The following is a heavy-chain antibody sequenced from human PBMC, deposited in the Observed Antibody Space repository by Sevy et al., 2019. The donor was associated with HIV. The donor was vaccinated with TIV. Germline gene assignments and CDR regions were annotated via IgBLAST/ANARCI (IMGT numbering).Heavy chain of an antibody. Sequence: SETLSLTCSVSGSINSYYWSWIRQTPEKGLEWIGYIYYNGNTNHNPSLKSRVTMSIDTSKNQFSLKRSSVTAADTAVYYCARPHSQCTSSSYFLNWGQGILVTVSS. CDR1: GSINSYY. CDR2: IYYNGNT. CDR3: ARPHSQCTSSSYFLN. J-gene: IGHJ1*01. V-gene: IGHV4-59*08. D-gene: IGHD2-2*01.